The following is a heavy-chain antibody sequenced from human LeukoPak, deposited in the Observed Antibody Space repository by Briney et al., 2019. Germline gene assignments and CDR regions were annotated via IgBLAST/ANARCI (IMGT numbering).Heavy chain of an antibody. V-gene: IGHV3-21*01. CDR2: ISGDTNYK. CDR1: GFAFSTYS. D-gene: IGHD2-21*01. Sequence: GGSLRLSCAASGFAFSTYSMNWVRQAPGKGLEWVSSISGDTNYKYYSDSVKGRFTVSRDNAKNSLYLQMHSLRAEDTAVYYCARGRRGSSYSQKNYFDYWGQGTLVTVSS. CDR3: ARGRRGSSYSQKNYFDY. J-gene: IGHJ4*02.